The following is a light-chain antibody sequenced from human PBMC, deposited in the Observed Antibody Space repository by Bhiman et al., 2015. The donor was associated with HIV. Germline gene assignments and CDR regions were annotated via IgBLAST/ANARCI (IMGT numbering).Light chain of an antibody. Sequence: GSVAPGQTATITCSGETLSDRFVSWYQQRPRQSPVLVIFEGSWRPSGIPERFAGSTSGNTATLTISEAQSVDEADYYCQAWDSTTRVVFGGGTKLTVL. CDR1: TLSDRF. J-gene: IGLJ3*02. V-gene: IGLV3-1*01. CDR2: EGS. CDR3: QAWDSTTRVV.